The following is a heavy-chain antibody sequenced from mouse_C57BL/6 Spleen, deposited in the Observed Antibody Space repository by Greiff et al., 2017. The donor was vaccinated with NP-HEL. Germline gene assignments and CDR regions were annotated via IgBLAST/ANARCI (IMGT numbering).Heavy chain of an antibody. Sequence: QVTLKESGPGILQPSQTLSLTCSFSGFSLSTFGMGVGWIRQPSGKGLEWLAHIWWDDDKYYNPALKSRLPISKDTSKNQVFLKIANVDTADTATYYCARMANWDGDWYFDVWGTGTTVTVSS. CDR2: IWWDDDK. J-gene: IGHJ1*03. D-gene: IGHD4-1*01. CDR3: ARMANWDGDWYFDV. CDR1: GFSLSTFGMG. V-gene: IGHV8-8*01.